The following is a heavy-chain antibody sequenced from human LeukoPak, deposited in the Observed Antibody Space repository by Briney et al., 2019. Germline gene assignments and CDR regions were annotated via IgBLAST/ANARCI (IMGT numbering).Heavy chain of an antibody. V-gene: IGHV3-48*02. CDR2: ISSSSSTI. CDR1: GFSLSTYT. CDR3: ARARRYRSSWYRDY. J-gene: IGHJ4*02. D-gene: IGHD6-13*01. Sequence: PGGSLRLSCADSGFSLSTYTMNWVRQAPGQGLDWVSYISSSSSTIYYADSVKGRFTISRDNANNSLYLQMNSLRDEDTAVYYCARARRYRSSWYRDYWGQGSLVTVSS.